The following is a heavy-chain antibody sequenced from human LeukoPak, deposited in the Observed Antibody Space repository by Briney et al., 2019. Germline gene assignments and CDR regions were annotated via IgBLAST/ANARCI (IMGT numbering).Heavy chain of an antibody. J-gene: IGHJ6*03. V-gene: IGHV1-2*02. CDR2: INPNSGGT. CDR1: GYTFTGYY. Sequence: ASVKVSCKASGYTFTGYYMHWVRQAPGQGLEWMGWINPNSGGTNYAQKFQGRVTMTRDTSISTAYMELSRLRSDDTAVYYCARAQVVPAAMTRYYYYYMDVWGKGTTVTVSS. D-gene: IGHD2-2*01. CDR3: ARAQVVPAAMTRYYYYYMDV.